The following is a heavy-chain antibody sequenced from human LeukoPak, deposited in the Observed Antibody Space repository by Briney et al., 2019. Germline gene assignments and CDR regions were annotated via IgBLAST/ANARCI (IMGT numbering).Heavy chain of an antibody. V-gene: IGHV3-23*01. Sequence: GGSLRLSRAAPGFTFSSYAMRWVRQAPGKGLEWVSAISGSGENTFYADSVKGRFAIARDNSKNTLYLQMNSLRAEDTAVYYCAKGHCSGGSCYGTDYWGQGTLVTVSS. D-gene: IGHD2-15*01. CDR3: AKGHCSGGSCYGTDY. CDR2: ISGSGENT. J-gene: IGHJ4*02. CDR1: GFTFSSYA.